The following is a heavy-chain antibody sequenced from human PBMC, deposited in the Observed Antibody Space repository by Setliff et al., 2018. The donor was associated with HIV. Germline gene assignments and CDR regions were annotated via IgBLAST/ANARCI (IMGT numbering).Heavy chain of an antibody. CDR1: GLTLSNSA. CDR2: IQSGGII. Sequence: GGSLRLSCAASGLTLSNSAMTWVRQKPGRGLEWVSLIQSGGIIYYADSVKGRFTISRDNSNNTLSLQMSSLRAEDTALYYCAKLDYYDYSGSWARKVAIDFWGRGTMVTVS. V-gene: IGHV3-23*01. D-gene: IGHD3-22*01. J-gene: IGHJ3*01. CDR3: AKLDYYDYSGSWARKVAIDF.